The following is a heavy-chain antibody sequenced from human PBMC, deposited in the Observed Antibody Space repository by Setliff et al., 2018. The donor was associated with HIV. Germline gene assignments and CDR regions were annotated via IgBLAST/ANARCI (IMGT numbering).Heavy chain of an antibody. CDR2: SKSEDDGGAK. D-gene: IGHD3-10*01. CDR3: TTQSIGSGEYYYYYMDV. Sequence: GESLKISCAASGFTFSYAWMNWVRQSPGKGLEWVARSKSEDDGGAKYYAAPVKGRFTISRDDSKNTLYLQMDSLKTEDTAVYYCTTQSIGSGEYYYYYMDVWGKGATVTVSS. CDR1: GFTFSYAW. J-gene: IGHJ6*03. V-gene: IGHV3-15*07.